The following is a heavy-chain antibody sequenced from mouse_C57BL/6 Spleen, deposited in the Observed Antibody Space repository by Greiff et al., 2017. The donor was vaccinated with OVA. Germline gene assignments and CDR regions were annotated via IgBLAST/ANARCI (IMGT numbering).Heavy chain of an antibody. D-gene: IGHD1-1*01. J-gene: IGHJ4*01. Sequence: VKLVESGAELVRPGASVKLSCKASDYTFTDYYINWVKQRPGQGLEWIARIYPGSGNTYYNEKFKGKATLTAEKSYSTAYMQLSSLTSEDSAVYFCARLTVVAHYYAMDYWGQGTSVTVSS. CDR3: ARLTVVAHYYAMDY. V-gene: IGHV1-76*01. CDR2: IYPGSGNT. CDR1: DYTFTDYY.